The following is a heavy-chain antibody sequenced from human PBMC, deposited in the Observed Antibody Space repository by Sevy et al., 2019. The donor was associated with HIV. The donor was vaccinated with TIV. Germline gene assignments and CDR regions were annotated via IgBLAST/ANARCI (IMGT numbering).Heavy chain of an antibody. CDR3: ALAAQVTMTVAVGYFEF. Sequence: ASVKVSCKAFGGTFNKYPFIWVRQAPGQGLEWMGGIIPIFGTKNYAQKFQGRATITADQYTNTVYMELSSLISEDTAVYWCALAAQVTMTVAVGYFEFWGQGTLVTVSS. CDR1: GGTFNKYP. J-gene: IGHJ4*02. CDR2: IIPIFGTK. D-gene: IGHD1-26*01. V-gene: IGHV1-69*13.